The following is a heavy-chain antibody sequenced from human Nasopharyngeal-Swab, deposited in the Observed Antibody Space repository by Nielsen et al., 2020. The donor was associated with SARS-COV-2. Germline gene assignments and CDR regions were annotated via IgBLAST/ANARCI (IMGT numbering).Heavy chain of an antibody. CDR1: GFTFSSYA. D-gene: IGHD3-22*01. CDR3: AKFNMIVVVITVFDY. CDR2: ISGSGGST. Sequence: GGSLRLSCAASGFTFSSYAMSWVRQAPGKGLEWVSAISGSGGSTYYADSVKGRFTISRDNSKNTLYLQMNSLRAEDTAVYYCAKFNMIVVVITVFDYWGQGTLVTASS. V-gene: IGHV3-23*01. J-gene: IGHJ4*02.